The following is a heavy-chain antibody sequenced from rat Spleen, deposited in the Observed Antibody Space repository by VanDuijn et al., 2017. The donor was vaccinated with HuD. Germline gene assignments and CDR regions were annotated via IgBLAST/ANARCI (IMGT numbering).Heavy chain of an antibody. CDR1: GFTFSDYN. D-gene: IGHD1-9*01. V-gene: IGHV5-7*01. CDR2: ISYDGSST. J-gene: IGHJ1*01. Sequence: EVQLVESGGGLVQPGRSLKLSCAASGFTFSDYNMAWVRQAPKKGLEWVATISYDGSSTYYRDSVKGRFTIYRDNAKSTLYLQMDSLRSEDTATYDCARHGVLHTTGIKDWYFDFWGPGTMVTVSS. CDR3: ARHGVLHTTGIKDWYFDF.